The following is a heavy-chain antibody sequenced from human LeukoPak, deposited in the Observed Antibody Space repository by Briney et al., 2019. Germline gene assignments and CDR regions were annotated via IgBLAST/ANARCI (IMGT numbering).Heavy chain of an antibody. D-gene: IGHD6-13*01. CDR2: IRYDGSNK. CDR1: GFTFSSYG. CDR3: AKDHVRYSSSWDFDY. V-gene: IGHV3-30*02. Sequence: GGSLRLSCAASGFTFSSYGMHWVRQAPGKGLEWVAFIRYDGSNKYYADSVKGRFTISRDNSKNTLYLQMNSLRAEDTAVYYCAKDHVRYSSSWDFDYWGQGTLVTVSS. J-gene: IGHJ4*02.